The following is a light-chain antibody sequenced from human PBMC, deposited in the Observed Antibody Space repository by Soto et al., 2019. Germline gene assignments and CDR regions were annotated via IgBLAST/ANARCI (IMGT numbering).Light chain of an antibody. CDR3: SSYKGNGNRVV. CDR2: GVT. CDR1: SSDIGAYNY. J-gene: IGLJ2*01. Sequence: QSALTQPPSASGSPGQSVTISCTGSSSDIGAYNYVSWYQQHPGKAPRLMIYGVTKRPSGVPGRFSGSKSGSTASLTVSGLQADDEADYYCSSYKGNGNRVVFGGGTKVTVL. V-gene: IGLV2-8*01.